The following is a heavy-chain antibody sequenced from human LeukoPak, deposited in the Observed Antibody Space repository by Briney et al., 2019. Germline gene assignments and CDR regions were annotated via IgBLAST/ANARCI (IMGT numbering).Heavy chain of an antibody. V-gene: IGHV1-2*02. Sequence: ASVKVSCKASGYTFTGYYMHWVRQAPGQGLEWMGWINPNSGGTNYAQKFQGRVTMTRDTSISTAYMELSRLRSDDTAVYYCARDRSRYGSRIPFDYWGQGTLVTVSS. CDR1: GYTFTGYY. CDR3: ARDRSRYGSRIPFDY. D-gene: IGHD5-18*01. CDR2: INPNSGGT. J-gene: IGHJ4*02.